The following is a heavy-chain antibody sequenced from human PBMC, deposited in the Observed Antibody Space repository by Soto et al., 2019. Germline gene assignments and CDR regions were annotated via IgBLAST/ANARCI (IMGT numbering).Heavy chain of an antibody. Sequence: QVQLQESGPGLGKPSQTLSLTCTVSGGSISSGGYYWSWIRQHPGKGLEWIGYIYYSGSTYYNPSLKGRVTISVDTSKNQLSLKLSSVSAADTAVYYCARGSGFLEWLLYRYYYGMDVWGQGTTVTVSS. D-gene: IGHD3-3*01. CDR2: IYYSGST. J-gene: IGHJ6*02. CDR3: ARGSGFLEWLLYRYYYGMDV. V-gene: IGHV4-31*03. CDR1: GGSISSGGYY.